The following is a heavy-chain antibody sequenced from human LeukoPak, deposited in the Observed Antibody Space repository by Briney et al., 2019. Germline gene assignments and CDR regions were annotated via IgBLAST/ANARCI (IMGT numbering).Heavy chain of an antibody. CDR3: ARDLRLTYCYYMDV. J-gene: IGHJ6*03. V-gene: IGHV3-20*04. Sequence: GGSLRLSCAASGFTFDDYGMSWVRQAPGKGLEWVSGINWNGGSTGYADSVQGRFTISRDNAKNSLYLQMNSLRAEDTALYYCARDLRLTYCYYMDVWGKGTTVTVSS. CDR1: GFTFDDYG. D-gene: IGHD3-16*01. CDR2: INWNGGST.